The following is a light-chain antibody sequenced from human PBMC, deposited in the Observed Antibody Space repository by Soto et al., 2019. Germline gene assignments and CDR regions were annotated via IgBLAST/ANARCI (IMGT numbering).Light chain of an antibody. V-gene: IGLV2-14*01. CDR3: SSYAKSGSVV. Sequence: QSVLTQPASVSGSPGQSIAISYTGTSSDVGAYDYVSWYQQHPGEAPKVKIYDVSHRPSGVSDRFSGSKSGNTASLTISGLQAEDEADYYCSSYAKSGSVVFGGGTQLTVL. J-gene: IGLJ2*01. CDR2: DVS. CDR1: SSDVGAYDY.